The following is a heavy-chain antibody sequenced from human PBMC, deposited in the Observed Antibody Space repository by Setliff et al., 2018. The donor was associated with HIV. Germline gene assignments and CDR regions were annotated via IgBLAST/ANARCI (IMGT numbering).Heavy chain of an antibody. CDR1: GGSISSGSYY. D-gene: IGHD1-1*01. CDR3: ARNSQKGIQPLLLAS. V-gene: IGHV4-61*02. J-gene: IGHJ4*02. Sequence: SETLSLTCTVSGGSISSGSYYWTWIRQSAGKGLEWIGRVYAGGTTNYNPSLKSRVTISMDSSQNQFSLNLTSVTAADTGVYYCARNSQKGIQPLLLASWGPGTLVTVSS. CDR2: VYAGGTT.